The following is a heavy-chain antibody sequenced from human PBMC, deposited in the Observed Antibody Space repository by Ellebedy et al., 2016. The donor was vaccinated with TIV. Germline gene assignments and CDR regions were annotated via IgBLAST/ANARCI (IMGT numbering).Heavy chain of an antibody. D-gene: IGHD3-3*01. CDR3: IFKGMSARLY. CDR2: IHNGGRTT. CDR1: GFTFSCYV. J-gene: IGHJ1*01. Sequence: GESLKISCVASGFTFSCYVMSWVRQAPGIGLESLPGIHNGGRTTYYPDSVKGRFTVSRDNSKNPLFLQVNSLRAEDTAVYYCIFKGMSARLYWGQGTLVTVSS. V-gene: IGHV3-23*01.